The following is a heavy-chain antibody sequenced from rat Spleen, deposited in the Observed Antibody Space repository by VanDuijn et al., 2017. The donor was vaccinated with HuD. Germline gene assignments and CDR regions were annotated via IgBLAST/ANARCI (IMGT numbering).Heavy chain of an antibody. Sequence: EVQLVESGGGSVQPGGSMKLSCAASGLTFRNYGMAWVRQAPKKGLEWFTYINYDGVGTYYRDSVRGRFTISRDDAETTLYLQMDSLRSEDTATYYCARAPSTTVALDYWGQGVMVTVSS. V-gene: IGHV5-25*01. CDR3: ARAPSTTVALDY. D-gene: IGHD1-1*01. CDR1: GLTFRNYG. J-gene: IGHJ2*01. CDR2: INYDGVGT.